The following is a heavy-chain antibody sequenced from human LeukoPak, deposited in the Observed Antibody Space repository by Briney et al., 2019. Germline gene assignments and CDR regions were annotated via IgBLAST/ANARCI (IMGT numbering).Heavy chain of an antibody. CDR3: ARDWSYCSSTSCRNLNWFDP. J-gene: IGHJ5*02. CDR1: VYTFTSYG. D-gene: IGHD2-2*01. V-gene: IGHV1-18*01. Sequence: ASVKVSCKASVYTFTSYGISWVRQAPGQGLDWMGWISAYNGNTNYAQKLQGRVTMTTDTSTSTAYMELRSLRSDDTAVYYCARDWSYCSSTSCRNLNWFDPWGQGTLVTVSS. CDR2: ISAYNGNT.